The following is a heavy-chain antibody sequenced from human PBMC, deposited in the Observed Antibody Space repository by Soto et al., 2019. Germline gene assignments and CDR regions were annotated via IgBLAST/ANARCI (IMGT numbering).Heavy chain of an antibody. J-gene: IGHJ6*02. CDR3: ARDQEAGSFFPYYYGMDV. Sequence: GGSLRLSCAASGFTFSSYAMSWVRQAPGKGLEWVSAISSSGSTIYYADSVKGRFTISRDNAKNSLYLQMDSLRAEDTAVYYCARDQEAGSFFPYYYGMDVWGQGTTVTVSS. CDR2: ISSSGSTI. D-gene: IGHD6-13*01. CDR1: GFTFSSYA. V-gene: IGHV3-48*03.